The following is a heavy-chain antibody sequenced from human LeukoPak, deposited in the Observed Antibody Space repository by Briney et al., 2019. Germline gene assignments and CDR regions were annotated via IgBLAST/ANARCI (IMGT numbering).Heavy chain of an antibody. J-gene: IGHJ3*02. Sequence: GGSLRLSCAASGFTVSSYYMSWVRQAPGKGLEWVSVIYSGGSTYYADSVGGRFIISRDNSKNALYLQMNSLRAEDTAVYYCARAGAHSGSYYDVFDIWGQGTMVTVSS. D-gene: IGHD1-26*01. CDR3: ARAGAHSGSYYDVFDI. V-gene: IGHV3-53*01. CDR1: GFTVSSYY. CDR2: IYSGGST.